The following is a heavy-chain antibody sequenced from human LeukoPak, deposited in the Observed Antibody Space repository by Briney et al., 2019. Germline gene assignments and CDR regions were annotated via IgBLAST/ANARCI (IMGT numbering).Heavy chain of an antibody. D-gene: IGHD3-16*01. J-gene: IGHJ5*02. CDR3: VRGAGGVVPKYNWFDP. V-gene: IGHV3-7*01. CDR1: GFTFPTHW. CDR2: IKHDGREK. Sequence: QPGGSLRLSCAASGFTFPTHWMNWVRQAPGKGLEWVANIKHDGREKYYVDSVRGRFTISRDNAKKSLSLQMNSLRAEDTAVYYCVRGAGGVVPKYNWFDPCGQGTLVTVSS.